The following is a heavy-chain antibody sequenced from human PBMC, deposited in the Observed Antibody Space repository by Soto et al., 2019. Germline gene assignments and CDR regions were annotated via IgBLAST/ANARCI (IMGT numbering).Heavy chain of an antibody. D-gene: IGHD3-10*01. CDR2: INHSGST. CDR1: GGSFSGYY. CDR3: ARRKQPDPGNNWFDP. Sequence: PSETLSLTCAVYGGSFSGYYWSWIRQPPGKGLEWIGEINHSGSTNYNPSLKSRVTISVDTPKNQFSLKLSSVTAADTAVYYCARRKQPDPGNNWFDPWGQGTLVTVSS. J-gene: IGHJ5*02. V-gene: IGHV4-34*01.